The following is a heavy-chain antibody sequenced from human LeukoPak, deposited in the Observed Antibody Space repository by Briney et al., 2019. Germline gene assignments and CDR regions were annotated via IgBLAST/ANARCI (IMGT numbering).Heavy chain of an antibody. J-gene: IGHJ6*03. CDR3: ASGGYSYDHYYYYYMDV. Sequence: GASVKVSCKASGGTFSSYAISWVRQAPGQGLEWMGGITPIFGTANYAQKFQGRVTITADESTSTAYMELSSLRSEDTAVYYCASGGYSYDHYYYYYMDVWGKGTTVTVSS. D-gene: IGHD5-18*01. CDR1: GGTFSSYA. V-gene: IGHV1-69*13. CDR2: ITPIFGTA.